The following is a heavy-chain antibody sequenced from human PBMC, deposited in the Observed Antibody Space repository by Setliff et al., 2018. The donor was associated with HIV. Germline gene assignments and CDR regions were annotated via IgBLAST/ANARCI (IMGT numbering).Heavy chain of an antibody. CDR3: TIPASSLAPN. J-gene: IGHJ4*02. V-gene: IGHV4-39*01. CDR1: GASISSHNYY. Sequence: SETLSLTCTVSGASISSHNYYWGWIRQSPGKGLEWIASIRSSGDTYYNPSLQGRVIISVDTSNNQIALTLTSVTAADTAVYYCTIPASSLAPNWGRGTQVTVSS. CDR2: IRSSGDT.